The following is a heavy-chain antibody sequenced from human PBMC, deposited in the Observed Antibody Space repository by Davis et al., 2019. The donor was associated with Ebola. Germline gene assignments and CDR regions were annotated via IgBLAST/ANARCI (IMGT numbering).Heavy chain of an antibody. Sequence: AASVKVSCKASGYTFTGYYMHWVRQAPGQGLEWMGRINPNSGDTNYAQKFQGRVTMTGDTSISTAYMELSRLRSDDSAVYYCSGGDSRDFDYWGQGTLVTVSS. CDR3: SGGDSRDFDY. V-gene: IGHV1-2*06. D-gene: IGHD3-10*01. J-gene: IGHJ4*02. CDR1: GYTFTGYY. CDR2: INPNSGDT.